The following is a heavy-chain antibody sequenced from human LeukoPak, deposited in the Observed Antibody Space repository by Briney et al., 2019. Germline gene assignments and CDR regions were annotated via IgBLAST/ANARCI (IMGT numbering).Heavy chain of an antibody. D-gene: IGHD6-13*01. CDR1: GYTFTSYA. Sequence: ASVKVSCKASGYTFTSYAMNWVRQAPGQGLEWMGWINTNTGNPTYAQGFTGRFVFSLDTSVSTAYLQISSLKAEDTDVYYCARGARAAAGTGYDDYWGQGTLVTVSS. V-gene: IGHV7-4-1*02. CDR3: ARGARAAAGTGYDDY. J-gene: IGHJ4*02. CDR2: INTNTGNP.